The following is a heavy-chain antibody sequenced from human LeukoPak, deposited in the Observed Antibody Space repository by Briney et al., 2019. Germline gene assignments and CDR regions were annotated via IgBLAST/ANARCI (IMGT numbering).Heavy chain of an antibody. J-gene: IGHJ6*03. V-gene: IGHV3-23*01. CDR3: AKVWCSSTSCYTSGYYYMDV. Sequence: GGSLRLSCAASGFTFNIYAMSWVRQAPGKGLEWVSAITASGSSAYYTDSVKGRFTVSRDNSKNTLYLQMNSLRAEDTAVYYCAKVWCSSTSCYTSGYYYMDVWGKGTTVTVSS. CDR1: GFTFNIYA. CDR2: ITASGSSA. D-gene: IGHD2-2*02.